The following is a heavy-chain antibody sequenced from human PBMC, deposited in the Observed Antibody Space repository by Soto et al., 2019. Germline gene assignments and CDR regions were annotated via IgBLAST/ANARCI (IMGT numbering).Heavy chain of an antibody. D-gene: IGHD2-8*01. J-gene: IGHJ4*02. V-gene: IGHV1-69*02. CDR2: IIPILGIA. CDR1: GWRNSSYT. CDR3: ARVETKYCTNGVCYFDY. Sequence: SSVNVSCKASGWRNSSYTVSCVRHEKRQGLEWMGRIIPILGIANYAQKFQGRVTITADKSTSTAYMELSSLRSEDTAVYYCARVETKYCTNGVCYFDYWGQGTLVTVSS.